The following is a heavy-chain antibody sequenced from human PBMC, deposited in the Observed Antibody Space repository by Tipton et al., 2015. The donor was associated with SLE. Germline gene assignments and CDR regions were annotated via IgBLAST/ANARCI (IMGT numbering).Heavy chain of an antibody. CDR2: INHSGST. V-gene: IGHV4-34*01. CDR1: GGSFSGYY. J-gene: IGHJ5*02. CDR3: ARGGNWNSVWWFDP. Sequence: TLSLTCAVYGGSFSGYYWSWIRQPPGKGREWIGEINHSGSTNYNPSLKSRVTISVDTSKNQFSLKLSSVTAADTAVYYCARGGNWNSVWWFDPWGQGTLVTVSS. D-gene: IGHD1-7*01.